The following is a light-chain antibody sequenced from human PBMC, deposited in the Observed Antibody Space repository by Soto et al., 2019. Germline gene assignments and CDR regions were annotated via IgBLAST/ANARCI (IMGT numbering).Light chain of an antibody. CDR3: CSYAGSYTLV. Sequence: QSALTQPRSVSGSPGQSVTLSCTGTSSDVGGYHYVSWYQHHPGKAPKIIIYDVNKRPSGVPDRFSGSKSGNTASLTISGLQPEDEADYYCCSYAGSYTLVFGGGTKLTVL. J-gene: IGLJ2*01. V-gene: IGLV2-11*01. CDR2: DVN. CDR1: SSDVGGYHY.